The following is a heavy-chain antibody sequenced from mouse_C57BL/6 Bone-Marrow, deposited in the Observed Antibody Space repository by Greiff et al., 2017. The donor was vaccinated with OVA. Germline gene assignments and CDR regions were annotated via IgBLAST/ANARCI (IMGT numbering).Heavy chain of an antibody. D-gene: IGHD2-3*01. CDR1: GFTFSDFY. V-gene: IGHV7-1*01. Sequence: EVKVVESGGGLVQSGRSLRLSCATSGFTFSDFYMEWVRQAPGKGLEWIAASRNKANDYTTEYSASVKGRFIVSRDTSQSILYLQMNALRAEDTAIYYCARDADGPYAMDYWGQGTSVTVSS. CDR3: ARDADGPYAMDY. CDR2: SRNKANDYTT. J-gene: IGHJ4*01.